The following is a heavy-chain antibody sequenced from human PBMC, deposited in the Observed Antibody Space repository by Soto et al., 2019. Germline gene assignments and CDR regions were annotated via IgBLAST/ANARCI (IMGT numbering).Heavy chain of an antibody. V-gene: IGHV3-74*03. Sequence: GGSLIVSCGASGLNFSTYWMHWVRQAPGKGLVWVSRINSDGSITTYADPVKGRFTISRDNSKNTLYLQMNSLRAEDTAVYYCARVATGSYSWRESWGQGTLVTVSS. CDR3: ARVATGSYSWRES. CDR1: GLNFSTYW. D-gene: IGHD1-26*01. J-gene: IGHJ5*02. CDR2: INSDGSIT.